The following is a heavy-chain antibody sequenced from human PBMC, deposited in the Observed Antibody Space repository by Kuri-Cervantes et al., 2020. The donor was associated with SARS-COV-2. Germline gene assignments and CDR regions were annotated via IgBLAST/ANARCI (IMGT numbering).Heavy chain of an antibody. J-gene: IGHJ6*02. CDR1: GGSFSGYY. D-gene: IGHD2-2*01. CDR2: INHSGST. CDR3: ARGGDYHLLCLEV. Sequence: ESLKISCAVYGGSFSGYYWGWIRQPPGKGLEWIGEINHSGSTNYNPSLKSRVTISLDTSKNQFSLKLSSVTAADTAVYYCARGGDYHLLCLEVWGQGTTVTVSS. V-gene: IGHV4-34*01.